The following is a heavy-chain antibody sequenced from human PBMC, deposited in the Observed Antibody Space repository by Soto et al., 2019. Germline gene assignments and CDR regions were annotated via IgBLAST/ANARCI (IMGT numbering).Heavy chain of an antibody. CDR2: IYYGGST. CDR3: ARGVLYYYDSSGPAFDY. J-gene: IGHJ4*02. D-gene: IGHD3-22*01. CDR1: GASISSAGYY. V-gene: IGHV4-31*03. Sequence: SETLSLTCTVSGASISSAGYYWSWIRQHPGKGLEWIGYIYYGGSTYYKPSLKNRVTIPVDTSENQFSMKLSSVTAADTAVYYCARGVLYYYDSSGPAFDYWGQGTLVTVSS.